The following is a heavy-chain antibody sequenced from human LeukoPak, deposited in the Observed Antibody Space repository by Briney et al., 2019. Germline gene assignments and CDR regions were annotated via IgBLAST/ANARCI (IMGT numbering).Heavy chain of an antibody. D-gene: IGHD1-26*01. V-gene: IGHV3-9*01. CDR1: GFTFDDYA. CDR2: ISWNSGSI. J-gene: IGHJ4*02. CDR3: AMSGGSYYASMRY. Sequence: PGRSLRLSCAASGFTFDDYAMHWVRQAPGKGLEWVSGISWNSGSIGYADSVKGRFTISRDNAKNSLYLQMNSLRAEDTALYYCAMSGGSYYASMRYWGQGTLVTVSS.